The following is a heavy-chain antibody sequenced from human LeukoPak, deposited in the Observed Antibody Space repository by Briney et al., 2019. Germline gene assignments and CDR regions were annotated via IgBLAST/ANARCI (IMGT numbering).Heavy chain of an antibody. V-gene: IGHV1-69*06. CDR2: ITKFGST. CDR1: GDTFSNYA. Sequence: SVNVSCKASGDTFSNYAISWVRLAPGQGLEWMGAITKFGSTNYAHNFVGRVTMTADKSTSTAYMELSSLKSDDTAVYYCARDRSGYGNYFDFWGQGTLVTVSS. CDR3: ARDRSGYGNYFDF. D-gene: IGHD5-18*01. J-gene: IGHJ4*02.